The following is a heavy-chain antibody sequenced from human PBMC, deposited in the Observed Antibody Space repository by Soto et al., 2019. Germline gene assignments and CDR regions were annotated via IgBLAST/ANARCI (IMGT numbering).Heavy chain of an antibody. V-gene: IGHV1-18*01. J-gene: IGHJ6*02. Sequence: QVQLVQSEAEVKKPGASLKVSCRASGYNFANYGISWVRQAPGQGLEWMGWISAHNGDTKYAQKVQGRVTITADTSTSTAYIEMWSLRSDDTAVYYCARDAAYNEFWGGVMELYSYNMDVWGQGTTVTV. CDR2: ISAHNGDT. D-gene: IGHD3-3*01. CDR3: ARDAAYNEFWGGVMELYSYNMDV. CDR1: GYNFANYG.